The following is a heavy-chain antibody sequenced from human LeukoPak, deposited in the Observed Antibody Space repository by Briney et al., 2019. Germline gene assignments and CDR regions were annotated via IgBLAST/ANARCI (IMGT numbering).Heavy chain of an antibody. Sequence: GGSLRLSCAASGFTFSNYTMNWVRQAPGKGLEWVAVISYDGSNKYYADSVKGRFTISRDNSKNTLYLQMNSLRAEDTAVYYCARDGEAFDIWGQGTMVTVSS. CDR3: ARDGEAFDI. J-gene: IGHJ3*02. D-gene: IGHD7-27*01. V-gene: IGHV3-30*04. CDR1: GFTFSNYT. CDR2: ISYDGSNK.